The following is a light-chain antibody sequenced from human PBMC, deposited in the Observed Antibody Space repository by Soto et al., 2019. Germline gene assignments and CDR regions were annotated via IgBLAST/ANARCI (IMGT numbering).Light chain of an antibody. CDR2: KVS. V-gene: IGKV2-30*01. Sequence: DVVMTQSPLSLPVTLGQPASISCRSSQSLVYSDGNTYLHWFQQRPGQSPRRLIYKVSNRDSGVPDRFSGSGSGTDFTLKISGVEAEDVGVYYCMQGTHWPWTFGQGTKVEIK. J-gene: IGKJ1*01. CDR1: QSLVYSDGNTY. CDR3: MQGTHWPWT.